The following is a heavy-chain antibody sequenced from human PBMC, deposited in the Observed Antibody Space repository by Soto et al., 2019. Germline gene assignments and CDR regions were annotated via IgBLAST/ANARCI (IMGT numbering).Heavy chain of an antibody. CDR3: ARDYYDLLTGYRAEYFQH. CDR2: IYYGGST. V-gene: IGHV4-59*01. CDR1: GGSISSYY. J-gene: IGHJ1*01. Sequence: SETLSLTCTVSGGSISSYYWSWIRQPPGKGLKWIGYIYYGGSTNYNPSLKSRVTISVDTSKNQFSLKLSSVTAADTAVYYCARDYYDLLTGYRAEYFQHWGQGTRVTVSS. D-gene: IGHD3-9*01.